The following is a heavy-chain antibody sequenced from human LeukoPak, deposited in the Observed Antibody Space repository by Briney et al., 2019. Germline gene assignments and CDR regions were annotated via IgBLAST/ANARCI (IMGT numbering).Heavy chain of an antibody. CDR3: VRQYCSSTSCSVSDY. V-gene: IGHV3-21*01. D-gene: IGHD2-2*01. J-gene: IGHJ4*02. Sequence: GGSLRLSCAASGFTFSTYSMNWVRQAPGKGLEWVSSISSSSSSIYYADSVKGRLTISRDNAKDSLHLQMNSLRAEDTAVYYCVRQYCSSTSCSVSDYWGQGTPVTVSS. CDR1: GFTFSTYS. CDR2: ISSSSSSI.